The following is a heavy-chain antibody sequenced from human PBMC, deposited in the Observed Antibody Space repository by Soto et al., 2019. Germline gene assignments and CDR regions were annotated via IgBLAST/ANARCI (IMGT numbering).Heavy chain of an antibody. CDR1: DGSISSGNSY. Sequence: PSETLSLTCTVSDGSISSGNSYWSWIRQPPGKGLEWLGYIYYSGSTYYNPSLKSRVTISVDTSKNQFSLKLSSVTAADTAVYYCARKTTVTTSFDCWGQGTLVTVSS. CDR3: ARKTTVTTSFDC. V-gene: IGHV4-30-4*01. D-gene: IGHD4-17*01. J-gene: IGHJ4*02. CDR2: IYYSGST.